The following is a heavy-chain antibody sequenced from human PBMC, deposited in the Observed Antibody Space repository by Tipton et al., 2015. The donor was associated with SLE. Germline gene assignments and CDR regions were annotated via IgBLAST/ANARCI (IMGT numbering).Heavy chain of an antibody. CDR1: GFTFSAYW. Sequence: SLRLSCAASGFTFSAYWMHWVRQAPGKGLVWVSRIHKIGSTYYADSVKGRFTISRDNSKNTLYLQMKSLRVDDTAVYYCARYGDSWPEAFDIWGRGTMVAVSS. V-gene: IGHV3-53*05. J-gene: IGHJ3*02. D-gene: IGHD4-17*01. CDR3: ARYGDSWPEAFDI. CDR2: IHKIGST.